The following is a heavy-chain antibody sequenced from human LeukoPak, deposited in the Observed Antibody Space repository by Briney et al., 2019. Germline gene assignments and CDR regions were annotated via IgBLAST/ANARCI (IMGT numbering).Heavy chain of an antibody. CDR1: GFTFSSYA. D-gene: IGHD2-2*01. CDR3: AGGSSTTTPPDY. V-gene: IGHV3-30*01. J-gene: IGHJ4*02. Sequence: GRSLRLSCAASGFTFSSYAMHWVRQAPGKGLEWVAVISFDGSNKYYADSVKGRVTISRDNSKNTLYLQMNSLRAEDTAVYYCAGGSSTTTPPDYWGQGTLVTVSS. CDR2: ISFDGSNK.